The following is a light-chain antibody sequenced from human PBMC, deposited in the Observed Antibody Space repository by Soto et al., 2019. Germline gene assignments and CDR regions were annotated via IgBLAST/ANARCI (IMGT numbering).Light chain of an antibody. CDR2: GAS. V-gene: IGKV3-20*01. CDR1: QSVSSSY. CDR3: QHYGSSQFT. Sequence: EIVLTQSPGTLSLSPGERATLSCRASQSVSSSYFAWYQQKPGQAPRLLIYGASSRATGLPDRFSGSGSGTDFTLTISRLEPEDFAVYYCQHYGSSQFTFGPGTKVDIK. J-gene: IGKJ3*01.